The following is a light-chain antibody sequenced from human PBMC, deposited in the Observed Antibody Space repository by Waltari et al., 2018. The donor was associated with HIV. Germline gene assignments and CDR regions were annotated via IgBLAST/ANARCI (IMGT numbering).Light chain of an antibody. Sequence: SALTQPPSASGSPGQSVPLPCPGTNSDVGGSSYLSWFQQHPGKAPKLMIHEVSTRPSGVPNRFSGSKSGNTASLTVSGLQAEDEADYYCCSYAGTNHFYVFGTGTKVTVL. CDR3: CSYAGTNHFYV. V-gene: IGLV2-8*01. CDR1: NSDVGGSSY. J-gene: IGLJ1*01. CDR2: EVS.